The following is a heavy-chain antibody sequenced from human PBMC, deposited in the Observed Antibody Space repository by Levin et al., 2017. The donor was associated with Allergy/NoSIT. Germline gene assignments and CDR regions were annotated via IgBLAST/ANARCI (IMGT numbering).Heavy chain of an antibody. D-gene: IGHD3-10*01. CDR2: IYYSGST. CDR3: AAADSVRVHAVDI. CDR1: GGSITTTNYF. J-gene: IGHJ3*02. V-gene: IGHV4-31*03. Sequence: SETLSLTCTVTGGSITTTNYFWTWIRQHPGKGLEWIGYIYYSGSTYYSPSLRSRVKMSVDTSKNQFSLSLYSVTAADTAVYFCAAADSVRVHAVDIWGQGTAVTVSS.